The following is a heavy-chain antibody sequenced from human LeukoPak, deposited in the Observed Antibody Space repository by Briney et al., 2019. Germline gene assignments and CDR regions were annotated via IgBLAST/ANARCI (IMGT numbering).Heavy chain of an antibody. J-gene: IGHJ4*02. V-gene: IGHV4-39*07. CDR1: GGSISSSSYY. D-gene: IGHD1-7*01. CDR3: ARTHNWNYVRD. Sequence: SETLSLTCTVSGGSISSSSYYWGWIRQPPGKGLEWIGSTYYSGSTYYNPSLKSRVTISVDTSKNQFSLKLSSVTAADTAVYYCARTHNWNYVRDWGQGTLVTVSS. CDR2: TYYSGST.